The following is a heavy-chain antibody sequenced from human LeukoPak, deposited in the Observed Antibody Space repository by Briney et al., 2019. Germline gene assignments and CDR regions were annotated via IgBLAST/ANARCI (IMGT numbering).Heavy chain of an antibody. Sequence: ASVKVSCKASGYTFTSYGISWVRQAPGQGLEWMGWISAYNGNTNYAQKLQGRVTMTTDTSTSTAYMELRSLRSDDTAVYYCARDLLAGRLYYDGSGSLARIDYWGQGTLVTVSS. CDR1: GYTFTSYG. CDR3: ARDLLAGRLYYDGSGSLARIDY. D-gene: IGHD3-22*01. J-gene: IGHJ4*02. CDR2: ISAYNGNT. V-gene: IGHV1-18*01.